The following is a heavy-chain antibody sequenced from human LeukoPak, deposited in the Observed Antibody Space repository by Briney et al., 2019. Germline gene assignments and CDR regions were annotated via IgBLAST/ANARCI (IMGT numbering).Heavy chain of an antibody. J-gene: IGHJ4*02. V-gene: IGHV3-23*01. CDR2: IGGSGGST. CDR1: GFTFSSYA. CDR3: AKAGRPQAVAGWIDY. Sequence: GGSLRLSCAASGFTFSSYAMSWVRQAPGKGLEWVSAIGGSGGSTYYADSVKGRFSISRDNSKNTLHLQMNSLRAEDTAIYYCAKAGRPQAVAGWIDYWGQGTLVTVSS. D-gene: IGHD6-19*01.